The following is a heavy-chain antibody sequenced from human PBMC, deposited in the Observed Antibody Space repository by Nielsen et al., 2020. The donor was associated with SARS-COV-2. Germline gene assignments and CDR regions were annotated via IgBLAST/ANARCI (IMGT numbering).Heavy chain of an antibody. CDR3: ARDQEELERRGYYYYGMDV. CDR1: GDSVSSSSAA. J-gene: IGHJ6*02. Sequence: SETLSLTCAISGDSVSSSSAAWNWIRQSPSRGLEWLGRTYYRSKWYNDYAVSVKSRITINPDTSKNQFSLQLNSVTPEDTAVYYCARDQEELERRGYYYYGMDVWGQGTTVTVSS. V-gene: IGHV6-1*01. CDR2: TYYRSKWYN. D-gene: IGHD1-1*01.